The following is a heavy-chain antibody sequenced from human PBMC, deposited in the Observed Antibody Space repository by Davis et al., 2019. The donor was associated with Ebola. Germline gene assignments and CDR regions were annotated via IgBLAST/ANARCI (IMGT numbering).Heavy chain of an antibody. CDR2: INPNSGGP. D-gene: IGHD3-22*01. V-gene: IGHV1-2*06. CDR1: GYTFTGYY. J-gene: IGHJ5*02. Sequence: AASVKVSCKASGYTFTGYYMHWVRQAPGQGLEWMGRINPNSGGPNYAQKFQGRVTMTRDTSISTAYMELSRLRSDDSAVYYCARGNHYDYSGYYAWFDPWGQGTLVTVSS. CDR3: ARGNHYDYSGYYAWFDP.